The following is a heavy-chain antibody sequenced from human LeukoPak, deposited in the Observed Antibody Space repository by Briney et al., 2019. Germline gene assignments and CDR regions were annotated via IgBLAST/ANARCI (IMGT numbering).Heavy chain of an antibody. Sequence: GGSLRLSCAASGFTFSSYSMTWVRQAPGKGLEWVSSISSSSSYIYYADSVKGRFTISRDNAKNSLYLQVNSLRAEDTAVYYCARDSSGGPAYGMDVWGQGTTVTVSS. J-gene: IGHJ6*02. CDR3: ARDSSGGPAYGMDV. D-gene: IGHD1-26*01. CDR1: GFTFSSYS. V-gene: IGHV3-21*01. CDR2: ISSSSSYI.